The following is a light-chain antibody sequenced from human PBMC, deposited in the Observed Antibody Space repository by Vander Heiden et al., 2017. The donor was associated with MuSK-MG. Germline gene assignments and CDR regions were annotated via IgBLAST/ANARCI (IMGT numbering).Light chain of an antibody. CDR2: YDS. V-gene: IGLV3-21*01. CDR3: QVWESSSDPVYV. Sequence: SYVPTQPPPVPVVPGKAARITCGGSNIGSTSVHWYQQKPGQTAVLVIYYDSDRPSGIPERFSGSNSGDTATLTISRVVAGDEADYYCQVWESSSDPVYVFGTGTKVTVL. CDR1: NIGSTS. J-gene: IGLJ1*01.